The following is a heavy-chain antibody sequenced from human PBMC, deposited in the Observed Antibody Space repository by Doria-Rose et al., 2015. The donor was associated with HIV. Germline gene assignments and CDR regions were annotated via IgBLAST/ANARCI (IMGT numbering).Heavy chain of an antibody. V-gene: IGHV2-26*01. D-gene: IGHD6-13*01. CDR1: GVSLSSPGMG. CDR3: ARIKSSRWYHKYYFDF. CDR2: IFSDDAR. Sequence: QVQLVQSGPVLVKPTETLTLTCTVFGVSLSSPGMGVSWIRQPPGKALEWLANIFSDDARSYTTSLKSRLTMSRGTSRSQVVLTMTDMDPVDTATYYCARIKSSRWYHKYYFDFWGQGTLVIVSA. J-gene: IGHJ4*02.